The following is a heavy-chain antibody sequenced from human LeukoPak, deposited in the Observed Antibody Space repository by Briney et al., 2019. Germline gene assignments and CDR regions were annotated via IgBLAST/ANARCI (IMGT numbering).Heavy chain of an antibody. CDR2: IRSKAYGGTT. CDR3: TRVRSVGATGYYYYYMDA. J-gene: IGHJ6*03. CDR1: GFTFGDYA. D-gene: IGHD1-26*01. V-gene: IGHV3-49*04. Sequence: GGSLRLSCTASGFTFGDYAMSWVRQAPGKGLEWVGFIRSKAYGGTTEYAASVKGRFTVSRDDSKSIAYLQMNSLKTEDTAVYYCTRVRSVGATGYYYYYMDAWGKGTTVTVSS.